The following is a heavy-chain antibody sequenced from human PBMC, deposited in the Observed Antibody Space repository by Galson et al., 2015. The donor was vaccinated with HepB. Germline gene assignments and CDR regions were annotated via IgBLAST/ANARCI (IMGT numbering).Heavy chain of an antibody. CDR1: GFTFSSYA. J-gene: IGHJ4*02. V-gene: IGHV3-30-3*01. CDR3: ARLGYSSSSGDY. CDR2: ISYDESNK. Sequence: SLRLSCAASGFTFSSYAMHWVRQAPGKGLEWVAVISYDESNKYYADSVKGRFTISRDNSKNALYLQMNSLRAEDTAVYYCARLGYSSSSGDYWGQGTLVTVSS. D-gene: IGHD6-6*01.